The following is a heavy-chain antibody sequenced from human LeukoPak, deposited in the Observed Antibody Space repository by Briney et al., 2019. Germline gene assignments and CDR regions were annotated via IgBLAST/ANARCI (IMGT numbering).Heavy chain of an antibody. Sequence: GGSLRLSCAASGFTFSSYSMNWVRQAPGKGLEWVSSISSSSSYIYYANSVKGRFTISRDNAKNSLYLQMNSLRAEDTAVYYCARDPTGACSGGSCYSWGQGTLVTVSS. CDR2: ISSSSSYI. D-gene: IGHD2-15*01. V-gene: IGHV3-21*01. CDR1: GFTFSSYS. J-gene: IGHJ5*02. CDR3: ARDPTGACSGGSCYS.